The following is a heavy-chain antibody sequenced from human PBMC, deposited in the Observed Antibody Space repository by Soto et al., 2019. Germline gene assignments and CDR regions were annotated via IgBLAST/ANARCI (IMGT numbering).Heavy chain of an antibody. CDR2: IYSGGSI. V-gene: IGHV3-53*01. CDR3: ARYNY. J-gene: IGHJ4*02. D-gene: IGHD1-1*01. CDR1: GFSVSNHY. Sequence: EVKLVESGGGLIQPGGSLRLSCAVSGFSVSNHYMTWVRQAPGQGLVRVSVIYSGGSISYADSLKGRFTISRDNSKTTLSLQMNILRVDDTAVYYCARYNYWGQGTLVTVSS.